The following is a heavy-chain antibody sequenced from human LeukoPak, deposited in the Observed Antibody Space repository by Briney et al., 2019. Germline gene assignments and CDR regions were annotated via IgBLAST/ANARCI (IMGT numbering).Heavy chain of an antibody. D-gene: IGHD3-10*01. CDR2: ISSSSSTI. CDR3: ARDKGPTMVRGVIMSGQEDDAFDI. J-gene: IGHJ3*02. CDR1: GFTFSSYS. Sequence: GGSLRLSCAASGFTFSSYSMNWARQAPGKGLEWVSYISSSSSTIYYADSVKGRFTISRDNAKNSLYLQMNSLRDEDTAVYYCARDKGPTMVRGVIMSGQEDDAFDIWGQGTMVTVSS. V-gene: IGHV3-48*02.